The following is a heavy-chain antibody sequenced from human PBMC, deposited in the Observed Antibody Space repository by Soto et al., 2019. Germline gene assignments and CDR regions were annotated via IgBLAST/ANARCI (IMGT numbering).Heavy chain of an antibody. V-gene: IGHV3-30*18. CDR2: ISYDGSDK. CDR1: GFTFSNYG. CDR3: AKDGAPLYCSRSSCHPAGAY. Sequence: QVQLVESGGGVVQPGRSLRLSCAGSGFTFSNYGLHWVRQAPGKGLEWVAVISYDGSDKYYADSVKGRFTISRDNSNNMLYLQMDSLRAEDTAVYYCAKDGAPLYCSRSSCHPAGAYWGQGTLVTVSS. J-gene: IGHJ4*02. D-gene: IGHD2-15*01.